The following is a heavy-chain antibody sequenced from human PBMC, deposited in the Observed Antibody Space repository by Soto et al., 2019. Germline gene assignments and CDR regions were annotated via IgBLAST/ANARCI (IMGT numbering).Heavy chain of an antibody. CDR1: GFSVSGSY. V-gene: IGHV3-66*01. CDR2: VHSAGSR. Sequence: EVQLVESGGGLVQPGESLRLSCVVSGFSVSGSYMSWVRQAPGKGPEWVSLVHSAGSRYYADSVKGRFTFSSDNSKNTVYLQMNSLRAEDTAVYYCARRRSHLGGYYYYYMGVWGKVTMVTVAS. D-gene: IGHD1-26*01. CDR3: ARRRSHLGGYYYYYMGV. J-gene: IGHJ6*03.